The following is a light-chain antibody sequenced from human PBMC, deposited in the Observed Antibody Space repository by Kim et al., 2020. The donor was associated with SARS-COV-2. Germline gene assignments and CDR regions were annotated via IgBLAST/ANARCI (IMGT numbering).Light chain of an antibody. J-gene: IGKJ2*01. CDR2: AAS. Sequence: DIQLTQSPSFLSASVGDRVTITCRASQAIDNYFAWYQQKRGKAPNLFIYAASTLQSGVPSRFSGSGSGTEFTLTISRLQPEDFATYYFQQLKIYPHAFGQGTVLYI. CDR1: QAIDNY. V-gene: IGKV1-9*01. CDR3: QQLKIYPHA.